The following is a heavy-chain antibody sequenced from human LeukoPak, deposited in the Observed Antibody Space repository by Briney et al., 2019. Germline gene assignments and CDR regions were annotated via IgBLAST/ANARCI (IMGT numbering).Heavy chain of an antibody. J-gene: IGHJ4*02. V-gene: IGHV4-34*01. CDR2: INHSGST. Sequence: SETLSLTCAVYGGSFSGYYWSWIRQPPGKGLEWIGGINHSGSTNYNPSLKSRVTISVDTSKNQFSLKLSSVTAADTAVYYCARRDYDILTGHPLGFDYWGQGTLVTVSS. D-gene: IGHD3-9*01. CDR3: ARRDYDILTGHPLGFDY. CDR1: GGSFSGYY.